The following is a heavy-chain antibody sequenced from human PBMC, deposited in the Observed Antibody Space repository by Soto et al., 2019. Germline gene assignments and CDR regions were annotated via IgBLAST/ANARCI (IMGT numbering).Heavy chain of an antibody. CDR1: GYTFTSHG. Sequence: QVHLVQSGAEVKKPGASVNVSCKASGYTFTSHGITWVRQAPGRGLEWMGWISAHNGNTDYAQKFQGRVIVTRDTSTGTAYMELRRRGSAGTAVYYCARGRYGDYWGQGALVTVSS. CDR3: ARGRYGDY. CDR2: ISAHNGNT. D-gene: IGHD1-1*01. J-gene: IGHJ4*02. V-gene: IGHV1-18*01.